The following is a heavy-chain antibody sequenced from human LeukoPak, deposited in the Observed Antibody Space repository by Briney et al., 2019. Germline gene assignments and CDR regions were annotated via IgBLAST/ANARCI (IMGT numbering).Heavy chain of an antibody. D-gene: IGHD1-26*01. J-gene: IGHJ4*02. V-gene: IGHV4-34*01. CDR1: GFTFSSYS. Sequence: GSLRLSCAASGFTFSSYSMNWVRQPPGKGLEWIGEINHSGSTNYNPSLKSRVTISVDTSKNQFSLKLSSVTAADTAVYYCASHIVGAWLRYWGQGTLVTVSS. CDR2: INHSGST. CDR3: ASHIVGAWLRY.